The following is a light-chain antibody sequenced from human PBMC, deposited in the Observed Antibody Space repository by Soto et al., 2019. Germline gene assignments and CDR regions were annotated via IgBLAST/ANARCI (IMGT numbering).Light chain of an antibody. CDR1: QSVSGN. J-gene: IGKJ1*01. CDR2: GAS. V-gene: IGKV3-15*01. CDR3: QQYNNWPPVT. Sequence: EIVMTQSPATLSVSPGERATLSCRASQSVSGNLAWYQQKPGQAPRLLIYGASTRSTGIPARFSGSGSGTEFTLTISSLQSEDFAVYYCQQYNNWPPVTFGQGTKVEIK.